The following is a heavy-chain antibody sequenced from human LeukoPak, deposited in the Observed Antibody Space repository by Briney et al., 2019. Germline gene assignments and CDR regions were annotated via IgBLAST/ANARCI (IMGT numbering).Heavy chain of an antibody. CDR1: GYTLTSYG. V-gene: IGHV1-18*01. Sequence: GASVKVSCKASGYTLTSYGIVWVRQAPRQGLEWMGWISAYNGNTRYGHNLQDRVTMTTDSSTSTAYMELRSLRSDDTAIYYCARENYASGSYYGDDYWGQGTLVTVSS. J-gene: IGHJ4*02. CDR3: ARENYASGSYYGDDY. CDR2: ISAYNGNT. D-gene: IGHD3-10*01.